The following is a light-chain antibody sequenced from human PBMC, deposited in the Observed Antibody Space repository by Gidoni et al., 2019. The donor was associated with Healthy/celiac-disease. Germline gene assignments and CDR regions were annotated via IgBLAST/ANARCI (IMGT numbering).Light chain of an antibody. V-gene: IGKV3-15*01. Sequence: EIVMTQSPATLSVSPGERSTLSCRASQRVSSNLAWYQQKPGQAPRLLIYGVSTRATGIPARFSGSGSGTEFTLTISSLQSEDFAVYYCQQYNNWPPLTFXGXTKVEIK. CDR1: QRVSSN. J-gene: IGKJ4*01. CDR3: QQYNNWPPLT. CDR2: GVS.